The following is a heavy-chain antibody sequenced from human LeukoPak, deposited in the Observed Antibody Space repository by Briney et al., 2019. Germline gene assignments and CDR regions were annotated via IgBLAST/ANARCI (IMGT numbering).Heavy chain of an antibody. CDR3: ARRASATEDLDY. CDR1: GYSFTSYW. V-gene: IGHV5-51*01. Sequence: GESLKISWKGSGYSFTSYWIAGVRQMPGKGLEWMGIIYPGDSETRYSPSFQGQVTISADKSINIAYLQWSSLKASDTAIYYCARRASATEDLDYWGQGTLVTVSS. J-gene: IGHJ4*02. CDR2: IYPGDSET.